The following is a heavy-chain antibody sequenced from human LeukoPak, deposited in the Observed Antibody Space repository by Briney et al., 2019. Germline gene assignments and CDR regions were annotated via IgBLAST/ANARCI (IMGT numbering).Heavy chain of an antibody. J-gene: IGHJ4*02. CDR2: ISSSSNTA. CDR1: GFTFSDYY. V-gene: IGHV3-11*04. D-gene: IGHD1-26*01. Sequence: GGSLRLSCAASGFTFSDYYMTWVRQAPGKGLEWVSYISSSSNTAYYADSVKGRLTVSRDNAKNSLYLQMNNLRAEDTAVYYCARRAMGATSFDYWGQGTLVTVSS. CDR3: ARRAMGATSFDY.